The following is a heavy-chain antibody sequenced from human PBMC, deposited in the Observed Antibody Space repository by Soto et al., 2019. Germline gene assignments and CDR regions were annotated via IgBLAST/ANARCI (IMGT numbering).Heavy chain of an antibody. CDR2: ISESGDNA. D-gene: IGHD5-18*01. J-gene: IGHJ5*02. CDR1: GFPFNTCA. Sequence: GGSLRLSCAASGFPFNTCAMSCVRQAPGKGPEWVSAISESGDNAFYADSVQGRLTISRDNSYNILYLQMNSLRAEDTALYFCAKGGYIYGLDPWGQGTLVTVSS. CDR3: AKGGYIYGLDP. V-gene: IGHV3-23*01.